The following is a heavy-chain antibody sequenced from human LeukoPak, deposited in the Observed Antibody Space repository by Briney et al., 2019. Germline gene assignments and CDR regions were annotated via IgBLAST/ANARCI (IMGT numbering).Heavy chain of an antibody. CDR2: ISGSGGST. V-gene: IGHV3-23*01. Sequence: RPGGSLRLSCAASGFTFSSYAMSWVRQAPGKGLEWVSAISGSGGSTHYADSVKGRFTISRDNSKNTLYLQMNSLRAEDTAVYYCAKVGGMTTVTSAWDDWGQGTLVTVSS. D-gene: IGHD4-17*01. J-gene: IGHJ4*02. CDR3: AKVGGMTTVTSAWDD. CDR1: GFTFSSYA.